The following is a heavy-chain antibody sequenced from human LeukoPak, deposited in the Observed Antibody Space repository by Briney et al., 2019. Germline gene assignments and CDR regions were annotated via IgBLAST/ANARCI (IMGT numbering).Heavy chain of an antibody. CDR1: GFTFSSHW. J-gene: IGHJ5*02. D-gene: IGHD3-10*01. Sequence: GGSLRLSCAASGFTFSSHWMHWVRQAPGKGLVWVSRINSDGSSTTYADSVKGRFTISRDNAKNTLYLQMNSLRAEDTAVYYCARGLPYGFNWFDPWGQGTQVTVSS. V-gene: IGHV3-74*03. CDR3: ARGLPYGFNWFDP. CDR2: INSDGSST.